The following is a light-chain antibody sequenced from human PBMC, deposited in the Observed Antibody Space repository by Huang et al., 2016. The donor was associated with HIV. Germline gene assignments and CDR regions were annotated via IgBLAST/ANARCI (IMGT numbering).Light chain of an antibody. CDR3: LQGYNYPYT. CDR2: GAS. V-gene: IGKV1-6*01. CDR1: QDIRNE. J-gene: IGKJ2*01. Sequence: AIQMTQSPSSLSASVGDRVTLTCRASQDIRNELGWYQQKPGKAPKVRIYGASSLQSGVPSRFSGSGSGTDFTLTITSLQPEDFATYYCLQGYNYPYTFGQGTKLEIK.